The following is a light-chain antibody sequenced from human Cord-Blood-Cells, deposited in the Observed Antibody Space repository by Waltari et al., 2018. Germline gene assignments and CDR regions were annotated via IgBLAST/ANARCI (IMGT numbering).Light chain of an antibody. Sequence: QSALTQPRSVSGSPGQSVTISCTGTSSDVGGYNYVSWYQQHPGKAPKLMIYDVSKRPSGFPDRFSGSKSGNTASLTISRLQAEDEADYYCCSYAGSYPYVFGTGTKVTVL. CDR2: DVS. CDR1: SSDVGGYNY. V-gene: IGLV2-11*01. CDR3: CSYAGSYPYV. J-gene: IGLJ1*01.